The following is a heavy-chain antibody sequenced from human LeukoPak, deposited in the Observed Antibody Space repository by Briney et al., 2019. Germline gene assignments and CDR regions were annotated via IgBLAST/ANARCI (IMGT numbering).Heavy chain of an antibody. Sequence: PGGSLRLSCAASGFTFSSYAMSWVRQAQGKGLEWVSAISGSGDKTYYADSVKGRFTISRDKPKNTLYLQMSSLRADDTAVYYCASQEPNGGIYCSTFPPLPFDYWGQGALVTVSS. CDR1: GFTFSSYA. V-gene: IGHV3-23*01. D-gene: IGHD1-26*01. CDR3: ASQEPNGGIYCSTFPPLPFDY. J-gene: IGHJ4*02. CDR2: ISGSGDKT.